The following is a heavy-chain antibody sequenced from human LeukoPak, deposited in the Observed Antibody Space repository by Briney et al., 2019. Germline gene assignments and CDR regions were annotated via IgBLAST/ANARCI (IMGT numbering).Heavy chain of an antibody. CDR1: GGSFSGYY. CDR2: INHSGST. V-gene: IGHV4-34*01. Sequence: PSETLSLTCAVYGGSFSGYYWSWIRQPPGKGREWVGEINHSGSTNYNPSLKSRVTISVDTSKNQFSLKLSAVTAADTAVYYCARGGRQQQLVLSFVDYWGQGTLVTVSS. D-gene: IGHD6-13*01. CDR3: ARGGRQQQLVLSFVDY. J-gene: IGHJ4*02.